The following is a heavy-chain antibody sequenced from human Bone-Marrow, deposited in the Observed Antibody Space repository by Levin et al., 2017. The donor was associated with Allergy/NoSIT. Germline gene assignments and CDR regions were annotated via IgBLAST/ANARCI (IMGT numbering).Heavy chain of an antibody. Sequence: SGESLKISCAASGFAFSDYYMDWVRQAPGKGLEWVGRARNKPNSYTTEHAASVKGRFTISRDESKKSLYLQMNSLKTEDTAVYYCAREGITPRGTYYYMDVWGKGTTVTVSS. CDR2: ARNKPNSYTT. V-gene: IGHV3-72*01. CDR3: AREGITPRGTYYYMDV. CDR1: GFAFSDYY. D-gene: IGHD6-6*01. J-gene: IGHJ6*03.